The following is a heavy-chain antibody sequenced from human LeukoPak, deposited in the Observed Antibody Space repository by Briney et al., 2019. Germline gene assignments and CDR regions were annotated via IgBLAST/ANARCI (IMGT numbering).Heavy chain of an antibody. CDR1: GFTFSSYG. D-gene: IGHD3-22*01. J-gene: IGHJ4*02. V-gene: IGHV3-30*18. CDR3: AKDLGSGFNSQDY. CDR2: ISYDGSDK. Sequence: GGSLRLSCAASGFTFSSYGIHWVRQAPGKGLEWVALISYDGSDKYYTDSVKGRFTISRDNSKNTLNLQMNSLRTEDTAVYYCAKDLGSGFNSQDYWGQGVLVTVSS.